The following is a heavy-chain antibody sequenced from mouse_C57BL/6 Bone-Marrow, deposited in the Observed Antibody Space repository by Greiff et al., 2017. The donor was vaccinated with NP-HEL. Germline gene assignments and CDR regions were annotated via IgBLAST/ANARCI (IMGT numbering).Heavy chain of an antibody. J-gene: IGHJ3*01. CDR2: IWGVGST. D-gene: IGHD1-1*01. Sequence: VQLVESGPGLVAPSQSLSITCTVSGFSLTSYGVDWVRQSPGKGLEWLGVIWGVGSTNYNSALKSRLSISKDNSKSQVFLKMNSLQTDDTAMYYCASGDYGSSGGFAYWGQGTLVTVSA. V-gene: IGHV2-6*01. CDR1: GFSLTSYG. CDR3: ASGDYGSSGGFAY.